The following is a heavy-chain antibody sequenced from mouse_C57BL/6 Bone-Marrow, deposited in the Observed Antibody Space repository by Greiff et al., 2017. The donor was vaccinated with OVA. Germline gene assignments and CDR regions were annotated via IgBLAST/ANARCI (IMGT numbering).Heavy chain of an antibody. CDR3: AGVWGAMDY. Sequence: QVQLQQPGAELVRPGSSVKLSCKASGYTFTSYWMDWVKQRPGQGLEWIGNIYPSDSETHYNQKFKDKATLTVDKSSSTAYMQLSSLTSEDSAVYYFAGVWGAMDYWGQGTSVTVSS. V-gene: IGHV1-61*01. CDR2: IYPSDSET. J-gene: IGHJ4*01. CDR1: GYTFTSYW.